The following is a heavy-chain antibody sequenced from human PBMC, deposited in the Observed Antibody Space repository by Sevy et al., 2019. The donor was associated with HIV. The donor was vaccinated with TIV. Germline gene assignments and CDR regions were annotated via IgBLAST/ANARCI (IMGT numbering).Heavy chain of an antibody. V-gene: IGHV3-30*04. CDR1: GFSFSRSP. CDR2: MSYNGNKK. D-gene: IGHD3-16*02. Sequence: GGSLRLSCAASGFSFSRSPMHWVRQAPGKGLEWVAVMSYNGNKKYDAASVKGRFTISRDDSKNTLYLQMNSLRAEDTAVYYCAREGVLMGGAIVSYGMDVWGQGTTVTVSS. J-gene: IGHJ6*02. CDR3: AREGVLMGGAIVSYGMDV.